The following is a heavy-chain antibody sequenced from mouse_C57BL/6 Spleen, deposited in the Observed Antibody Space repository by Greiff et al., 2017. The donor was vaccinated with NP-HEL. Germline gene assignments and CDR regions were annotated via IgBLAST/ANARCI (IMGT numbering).Heavy chain of an antibody. V-gene: IGHV1-15*01. D-gene: IGHD1-1*01. CDR1: GYTFTDYE. CDR2: IDPETGGT. CDR3: TSGTTVVCDY. Sequence: VKLQESGAELVRPGASVTLSCKASGYTFTDYEMHWVKQTPVHGLEWVGAIDPETGGTAYNQKFKGKAILTADKSSSTAYMELRSLTSEDSAVYYCTSGTTVVCDYWGQGTTLTVSS. J-gene: IGHJ2*01.